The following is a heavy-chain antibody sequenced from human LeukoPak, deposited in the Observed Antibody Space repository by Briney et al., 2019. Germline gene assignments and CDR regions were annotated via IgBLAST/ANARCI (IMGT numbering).Heavy chain of an antibody. V-gene: IGHV3-23*01. D-gene: IGHD3-16*01. J-gene: IGHJ4*02. CDR2: IGGGGAAT. CDR3: VPTVLAEGD. CDR1: GFIFSNYV. Sequence: PGGSLRLSCAASGFIFSNYVMNWVRQAPGKGLEWVSAIGGGGAATYYADSVRGRFTISRDNSNNTLFLHMNSLRAEDTAVYYCVPTVLAEGDWGQGTLVTVSS.